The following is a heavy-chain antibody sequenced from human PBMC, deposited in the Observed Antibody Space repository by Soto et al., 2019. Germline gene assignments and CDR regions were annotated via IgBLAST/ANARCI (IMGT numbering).Heavy chain of an antibody. V-gene: IGHV4-39*01. J-gene: IGHJ6*03. Sequence: TSETLSLTCTVSGGSISSSSYYWGWIRQPPGKGLEWIGSIYYSGSTYYNPSLKGRVTISVDTSKNQFSLKLSSVTAADTAVYYCARIIGAATPPDYYYYMDVWGKGTTVTVSS. CDR1: GGSISSSSYY. CDR3: ARIIGAATPPDYYYYMDV. CDR2: IYYSGST. D-gene: IGHD6-13*01.